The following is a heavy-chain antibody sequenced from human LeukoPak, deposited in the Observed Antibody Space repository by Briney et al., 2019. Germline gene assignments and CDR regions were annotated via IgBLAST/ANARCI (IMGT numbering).Heavy chain of an antibody. Sequence: GGSLRLSCAASGITFTNAWMSCVRQAPGKGLEWVGLIKANAAGGTTEYGAPVTGRFSISRDDSKDTLYLQMNSLKTEDTAVYYCTTLWHSYHNDAYWGRGTLVTVSS. CDR3: TTLWHSYHNDAY. D-gene: IGHD2-2*01. CDR1: GITFTNAW. V-gene: IGHV3-15*01. J-gene: IGHJ1*01. CDR2: IKANAAGGTT.